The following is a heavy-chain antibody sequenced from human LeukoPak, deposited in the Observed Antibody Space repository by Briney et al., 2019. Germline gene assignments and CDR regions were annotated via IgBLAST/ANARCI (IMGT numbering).Heavy chain of an antibody. V-gene: IGHV4-34*01. Sequence: SETLSLTCAVYGGSFSGYYWSWIRQPPGKGLEWIGEINHSGSTNYNPSLKSRVTISVDTSKNQFSLKLSSVTAADTAVYYCARAGRRSGSYLNWFDPWGQGTLVTVSS. D-gene: IGHD3-10*01. J-gene: IGHJ5*02. CDR3: ARAGRRSGSYLNWFDP. CDR2: INHSGST. CDR1: GGSFSGYY.